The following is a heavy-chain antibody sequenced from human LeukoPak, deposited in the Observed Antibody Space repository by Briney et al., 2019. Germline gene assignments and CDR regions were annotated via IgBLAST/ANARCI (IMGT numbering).Heavy chain of an antibody. CDR2: ISLYNGKP. D-gene: IGHD5-12*01. Sequence: ASVRVSCKASGYTFSSHAISWVRQAPGQGLEWMGWISLYNGKPNYAQNFQGRVTMTTDTSTSTAYMELRSPRSEDTAVYYCARAEYSAYDSEYWGQGTLVTVSS. J-gene: IGHJ4*02. CDR3: ARAEYSAYDSEY. V-gene: IGHV1-18*01. CDR1: GYTFSSHA.